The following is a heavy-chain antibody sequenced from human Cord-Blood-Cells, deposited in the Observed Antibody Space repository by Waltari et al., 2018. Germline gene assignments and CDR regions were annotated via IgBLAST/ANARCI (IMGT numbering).Heavy chain of an antibody. V-gene: IGHV4-34*01. CDR1: GGSFSDYY. Sequence: QVQLQPWGAALLKPSETLSPTSTAYGGSFSDYYWCRIRQPPGNGLEWIGEINRIGSTSYNPSLKSRVTISVDTSKTQFSLKLSSVTATDTAVYYWARGVAAAIRRDYYYYMDVWGKGTTVTVSS. J-gene: IGHJ6*03. D-gene: IGHD2-2*02. CDR2: INRIGST. CDR3: ARGVAAAIRRDYYYYMDV.